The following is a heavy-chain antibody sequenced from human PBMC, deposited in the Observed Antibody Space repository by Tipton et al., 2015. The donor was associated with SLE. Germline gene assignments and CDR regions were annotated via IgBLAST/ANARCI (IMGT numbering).Heavy chain of an antibody. J-gene: IGHJ2*01. V-gene: IGHV4-59*11. CDR3: ARDVSSGWYFDL. CDR2: IYDSGST. D-gene: IGHD6-19*01. Sequence: TLSLTCTVSGGSISGHYRSWIRQPPGKGLEWIGYIYDSGSTSYNPSLKSRVTISEDTSKQQFSLKLSSVTAADTAVYYCARDVSSGWYFDLWGRGTLVTVSS. CDR1: GGSISGHY.